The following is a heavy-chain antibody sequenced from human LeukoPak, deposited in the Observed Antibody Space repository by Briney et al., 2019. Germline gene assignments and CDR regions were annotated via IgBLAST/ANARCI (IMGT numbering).Heavy chain of an antibody. CDR3: ATGYSSSIFYNWFDP. CDR1: GFTFSSYS. Sequence: GGSLRLSCAASGFTFSSYSMNWVRQVPGKGLEWVSYISSSSTIYYADSVKGRFTISRGNAKNSLYLQMNSLRAEDTAVYYCATGYSSSIFYNWFDPWGQGTLVTVSS. D-gene: IGHD6-13*01. CDR2: ISSSSTI. V-gene: IGHV3-48*01. J-gene: IGHJ5*02.